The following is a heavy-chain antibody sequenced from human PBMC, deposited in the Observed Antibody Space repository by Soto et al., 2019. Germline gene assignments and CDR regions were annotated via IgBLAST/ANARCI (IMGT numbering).Heavy chain of an antibody. J-gene: IGHJ5*02. CDR1: GGSITRGGYY. CDR3: ARDPAP. CDR2: IYNSGTT. V-gene: IGHV4-31*03. Sequence: QVQLQESGPGLVKPSETLSLTCTVSGGSITRGGYYWSWIRQHPGKGLEWIGYIYNSGTTYYNPSLKCRVTISVDTSKKQFSLKLTSVTAADTAVFYCARDPAPWGQGTLVTGSS.